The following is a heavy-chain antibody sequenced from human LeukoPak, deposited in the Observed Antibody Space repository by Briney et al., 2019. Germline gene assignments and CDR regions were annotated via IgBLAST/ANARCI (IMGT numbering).Heavy chain of an antibody. CDR1: GFIVSSNY. CDR2: IYSGGGT. D-gene: IGHD3-3*01. CDR3: ARREAEESGPIDY. Sequence: GGSLRLSCAASGFIVSSNYMSWVRQAPGKGLEWVSVIYSGGGTHYADSVKGRFTISRDNSKNTLYLQMNSLRADDTAVYYCARREAEESGPIDYWGQGTLVTVSS. V-gene: IGHV3-66*01. J-gene: IGHJ4*02.